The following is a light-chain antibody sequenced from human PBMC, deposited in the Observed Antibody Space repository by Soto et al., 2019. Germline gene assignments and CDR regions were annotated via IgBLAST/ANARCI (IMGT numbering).Light chain of an antibody. CDR2: DAS. CDR1: QNIGNW. J-gene: IGKJ1*01. Sequence: DIQMTQSPSTLSASVGDRVTITCRASQNIGNWLAWYQQKPGKTPDLLIYDASSLESGVPLRFSGSGSGTEFTLTVSSLQTDDSATYYCQQYNDEPWTFGQGNNVEI. CDR3: QQYNDEPWT. V-gene: IGKV1-5*01.